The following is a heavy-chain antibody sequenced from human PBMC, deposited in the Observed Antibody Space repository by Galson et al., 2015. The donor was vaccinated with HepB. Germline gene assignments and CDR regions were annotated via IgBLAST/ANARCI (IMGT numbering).Heavy chain of an antibody. D-gene: IGHD6-19*01. CDR1: GYIFTTYA. CDR3: ARGVAVAGTDCFDP. CDR2: ITTGNGDT. V-gene: IGHV1-3*04. Sequence: SVKVSCKASGYIFTTYAMHWVRQAPGQSLEWMGWITTGNGDTKYSQKFQGRVTITRDTSASTAYMELSSLRSEDTAVYYCARGVAVAGTDCFDPWGQGTLVTVSS. J-gene: IGHJ5*02.